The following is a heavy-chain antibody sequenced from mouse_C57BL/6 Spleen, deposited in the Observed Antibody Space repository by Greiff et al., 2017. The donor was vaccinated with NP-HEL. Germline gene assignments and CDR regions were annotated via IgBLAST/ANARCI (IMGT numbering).Heavy chain of an antibody. Sequence: VKLVESGPGLVAPSQCLSITCTVSGFSLTSYGVHWVRQPPGKGLEWLVVIWSDGSTTYNSALKSRLSISKDNSKSQVFLKMNSLQTDDTAMYYCARHSGSLYYYAMDYWGQGTSVTVSS. CDR2: IWSDGST. CDR3: ARHSGSLYYYAMDY. V-gene: IGHV2-6-1*01. D-gene: IGHD6-5*01. J-gene: IGHJ4*01. CDR1: GFSLTSYG.